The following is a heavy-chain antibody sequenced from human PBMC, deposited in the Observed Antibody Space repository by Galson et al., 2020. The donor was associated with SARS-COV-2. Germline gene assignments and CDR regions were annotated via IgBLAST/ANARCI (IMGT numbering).Heavy chain of an antibody. CDR1: GYSFTSYW. CDR2: IYPGDSDT. V-gene: IGHV5-51*01. D-gene: IGHD3-16*02. CDR3: ARAPMITFGGVIAHDSPGWFDP. Sequence: HGESLKISCKGSGYSFTSYWIGWVRQMPGKGLEWMGIIYPGDSDTRYSPSFQGQVTISADKSISTAYLQWSSLKASDTAMYYCARAPMITFGGVIAHDSPGWFDPWGQGTLVTVSS. J-gene: IGHJ5*02.